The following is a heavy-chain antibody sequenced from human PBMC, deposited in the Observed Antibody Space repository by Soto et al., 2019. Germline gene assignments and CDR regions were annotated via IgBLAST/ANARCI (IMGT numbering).Heavy chain of an antibody. CDR1: GFTFSSYA. J-gene: IGHJ4*02. CDR3: AKDRGYYDSSGPSDYFDY. V-gene: IGHV3-23*01. D-gene: IGHD3-22*01. CDR2: ISGSGGST. Sequence: GGSLRLSCAASGFTFSSYAMSWVRQAPGKGLEWVSAISGSGGSTYYADSVKGRFTISRDNSKNTLYLQMNSLRAEDTAVYYCAKDRGYYDSSGPSDYFDYWGQGTLVTVSS.